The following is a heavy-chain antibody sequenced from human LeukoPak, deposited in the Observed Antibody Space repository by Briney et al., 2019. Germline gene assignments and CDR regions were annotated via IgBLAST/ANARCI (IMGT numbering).Heavy chain of an antibody. D-gene: IGHD6-13*01. CDR1: GGSISSYY. CDR3: ASLSFHSSSWNPTHYYYGMDV. V-gene: IGHV4-59*01. J-gene: IGHJ6*02. CDR2: IYYSGST. Sequence: SETLSLTCTVSGGSISSYYWSWIRQPPGKGLEWIGYIYYSGSTNYNPSLKSRVTISVDTSKNQFSLKLSSVTAADTAVYYCASLSFHSSSWNPTHYYYGMDVWGQGTTVTVSS.